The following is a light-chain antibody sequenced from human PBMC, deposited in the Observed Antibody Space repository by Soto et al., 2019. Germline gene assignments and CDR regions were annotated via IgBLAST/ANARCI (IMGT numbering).Light chain of an antibody. CDR3: TSCTSNYDLI. V-gene: IGLV2-8*01. J-gene: IGLJ2*01. CDR1: SSDVGGCDY. Sequence: QSALTQPPSASGSPGQSVTISCTGTSSDVGGCDYVSWYQQRPGKAPKLVIYEVFKRPSGVPDRFSGAKSGNTASLTVSGLQAEDEADYYCTSCTSNYDLIFGGGTKVTVL. CDR2: EVF.